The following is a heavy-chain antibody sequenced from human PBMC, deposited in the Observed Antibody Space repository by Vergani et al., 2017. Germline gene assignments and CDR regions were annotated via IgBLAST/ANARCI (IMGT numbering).Heavy chain of an antibody. CDR3: ATVARAKSDAFDF. Sequence: VQLVQSGAEVKKPGTTVKISCKVSGYTFTDQYMHWVQQAPGKGLEWMGLVDPEDAETVYAEKFQGRVTITADTSTDTAYMELSSLRSEDTAVYYCATVARAKSDAFDFWGQGTMVTVSS. CDR1: GYTFTDQY. D-gene: IGHD2-21*01. V-gene: IGHV1-69-2*01. J-gene: IGHJ3*01. CDR2: VDPEDAET.